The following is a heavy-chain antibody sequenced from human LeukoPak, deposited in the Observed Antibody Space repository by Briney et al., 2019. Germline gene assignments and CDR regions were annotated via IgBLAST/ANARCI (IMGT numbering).Heavy chain of an antibody. D-gene: IGHD3-10*01. CDR3: ARGPTLWFGESTNDY. CDR1: GYTFTSYY. J-gene: IGHJ4*02. V-gene: IGHV1-8*02. CDR2: MNPNSGNT. Sequence: ASVKVSCKASGYTFTSYYMHWVRQATGQGLEWMGWMNPNSGNTGYAQKFQGRVTMTRNTSISTAYMELSSLRSEDTAVYYCARGPTLWFGESTNDYWGQGTLVTVSS.